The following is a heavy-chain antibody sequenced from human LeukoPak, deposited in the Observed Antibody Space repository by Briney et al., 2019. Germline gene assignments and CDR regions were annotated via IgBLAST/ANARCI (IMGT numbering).Heavy chain of an antibody. V-gene: IGHV1-69*13. D-gene: IGHD2-21*02. Sequence: ASVKVSCKASGDTFSSYAISWVRQAPGQGLEWMGGIIPIFGTANYAQKFQGRVTITADESTSTAYMELSSLRSEDTAVYYCASRGYCGGDCWRNWFDPWGQGTLVTVSS. CDR1: GDTFSSYA. J-gene: IGHJ5*02. CDR3: ASRGYCGGDCWRNWFDP. CDR2: IIPIFGTA.